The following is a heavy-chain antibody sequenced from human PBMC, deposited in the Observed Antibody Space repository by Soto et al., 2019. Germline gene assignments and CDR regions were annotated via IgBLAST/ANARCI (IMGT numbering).Heavy chain of an antibody. D-gene: IGHD3-16*01. CDR1: GYTFTRYG. CDR2: INTYNGNT. J-gene: IGHJ6*02. V-gene: IGHV1-18*01. Sequence: QVQLVQSGAEVKNPGASVKVSCKASGYTFTRYGIGWARQAPGQGLEWMGWINTYNGNTNYAQNVQGRVTLTTDTXXSTANMELRSRRSNDTAIYYCAMVDVYVTPSPQDVWGQGTTVIVSS. CDR3: AMVDVYVTPSPQDV.